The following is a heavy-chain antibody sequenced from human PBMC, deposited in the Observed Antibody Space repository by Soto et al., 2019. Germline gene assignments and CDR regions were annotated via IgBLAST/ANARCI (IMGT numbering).Heavy chain of an antibody. D-gene: IGHD6-13*01. CDR2: ISGSGSSI. J-gene: IGHJ4*02. CDR3: SKASLAAAAYYYFDY. Sequence: GGSLRLSCAVSGFIFSSYAMTWVRQAQGKGLEWVSGISGSGSSIYYADSVKGRFTISRDRSMNTLYLQMNSLRADDTAVYYCSKASLAAAAYYYFDYWGQGTLVTVSS. CDR1: GFIFSSYA. V-gene: IGHV3-23*01.